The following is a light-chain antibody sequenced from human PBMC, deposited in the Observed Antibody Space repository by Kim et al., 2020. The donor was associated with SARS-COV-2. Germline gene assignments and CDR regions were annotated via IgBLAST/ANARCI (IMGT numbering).Light chain of an antibody. J-gene: IGLJ2*01. CDR2: ATN. CDR3: QSYDNKLTVV. Sequence: QSVLTQPPSVSGAPGQRVTISCTGGSSNIGAGYDVHWYQQFPGTAPKLLIFATNNRPSAVPDRFSGSKSDTSASLAITGLQPEDEADYFCQSYDNKLTVVFGGGTQLTVL. V-gene: IGLV1-40*01. CDR1: SSNIGAGYD.